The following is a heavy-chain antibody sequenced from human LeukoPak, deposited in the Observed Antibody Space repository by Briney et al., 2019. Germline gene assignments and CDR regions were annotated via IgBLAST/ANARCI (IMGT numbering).Heavy chain of an antibody. J-gene: IGHJ4*02. Sequence: GGSLRLSCAASGFTFSNNWMSWVRQAPGKGLEWVANIKQDGSGTYYVDSVKGRFTIPRDNAKNSLYLQMNSLRAEDTAVYYCARVNGAYGGPFDYWGQGSLVTVSS. D-gene: IGHD4-17*01. V-gene: IGHV3-7*04. CDR2: IKQDGSGT. CDR3: ARVNGAYGGPFDY. CDR1: GFTFSNNW.